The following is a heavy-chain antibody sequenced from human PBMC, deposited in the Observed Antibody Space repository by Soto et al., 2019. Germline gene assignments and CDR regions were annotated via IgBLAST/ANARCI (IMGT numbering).Heavy chain of an antibody. J-gene: IGHJ4*02. V-gene: IGHV1-8*01. D-gene: IGHD3-9*01. Sequence: GASVKVSCKASGYTFTSYDINWVRQATGQGLEWMGWMNPNSGNTGYAQKFQGRVTMTRNTSISTAYMELSSLRSEDTAVYYCATELRYFDWLPPWWGQGTLVTVSS. CDR2: MNPNSGNT. CDR1: GYTFTSYD. CDR3: ATELRYFDWLPPW.